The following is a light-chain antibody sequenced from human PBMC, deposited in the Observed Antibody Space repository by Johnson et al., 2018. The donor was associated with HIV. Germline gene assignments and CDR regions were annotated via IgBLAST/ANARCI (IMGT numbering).Light chain of an antibody. Sequence: QSVLTQPPSVSAAPGQKVTISCSGSSSNIGNNYVSWYQQLPGTAANLLIYDNNKRPSGIPDRFSGSKSGTSATLGLTALQTWAEANYYCGTWDSSLSAAVIGTATKVTVL. CDR2: DNN. CDR3: GTWDSSLSAAV. CDR1: SSNIGNNY. V-gene: IGLV1-51*01. J-gene: IGLJ1*01.